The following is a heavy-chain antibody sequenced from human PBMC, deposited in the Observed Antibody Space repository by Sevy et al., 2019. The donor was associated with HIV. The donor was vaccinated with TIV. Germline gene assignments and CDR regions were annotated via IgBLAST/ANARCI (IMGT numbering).Heavy chain of an antibody. V-gene: IGHV3-30*02. CDR3: ATRWTPGY. D-gene: IGHD1-1*01. J-gene: IGHJ4*02. Sequence: GESLKISCAASGFTFSAYGMHWVRQAPGKGLEWEAFIRYDGSNKFYADSVKGRFTISRDNSNDMMYLQMNSLRGEDTAMYYCATRWTPGYWGQGTLVTVSS. CDR2: IRYDGSNK. CDR1: GFTFSAYG.